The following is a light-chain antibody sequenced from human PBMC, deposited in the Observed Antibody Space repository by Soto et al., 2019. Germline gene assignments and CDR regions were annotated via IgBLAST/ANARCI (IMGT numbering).Light chain of an antibody. CDR1: ESTNNY. V-gene: IGKV3-15*01. CDR2: GAS. CDR3: QQYNKWPLT. J-gene: IGKJ4*01. Sequence: EIVMTQSPATLSVSPGERATLSCRASESTNNYLAWYQQKPGQAPRLLIDGASTRAAGIPPGFSGSGSGTEFTLTISSLQSEDFAVYYCQQYNKWPLTFGGGTKVEIK.